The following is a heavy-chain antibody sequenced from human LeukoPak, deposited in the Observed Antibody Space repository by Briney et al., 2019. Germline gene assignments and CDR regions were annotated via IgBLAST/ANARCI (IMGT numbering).Heavy chain of an antibody. CDR1: GFTFSSYW. D-gene: IGHD3-22*01. V-gene: IGHV3-74*01. Sequence: PGGSLRLSCAASGFTFSSYWMHWVRQAPGKGLVWVSRINNDGSSTSYADSVKGRFTISRDNAKNTLYLQMNSLRAEDTAVYYCARRVDYYDSSGSYYYYYMDVWGKGTRSPSP. CDR2: INNDGSST. J-gene: IGHJ6*03. CDR3: ARRVDYYDSSGSYYYYYMDV.